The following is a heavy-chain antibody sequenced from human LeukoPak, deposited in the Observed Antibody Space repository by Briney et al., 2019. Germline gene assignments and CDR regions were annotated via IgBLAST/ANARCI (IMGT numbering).Heavy chain of an antibody. D-gene: IGHD6-25*01. J-gene: IGHJ5*02. V-gene: IGHV4-39*01. Sequence: PSETLSLTCTVSGGSISSSSYYWGWIRQPPGKGLEWIGSIHYSGSTYYNPSLKSRATISVDTSKNQFSLKLSSVTAADTAVYYCARAGATHYPNWFDPWGQGTLVTVSS. CDR2: IHYSGST. CDR1: GGSISSSSYY. CDR3: ARAGATHYPNWFDP.